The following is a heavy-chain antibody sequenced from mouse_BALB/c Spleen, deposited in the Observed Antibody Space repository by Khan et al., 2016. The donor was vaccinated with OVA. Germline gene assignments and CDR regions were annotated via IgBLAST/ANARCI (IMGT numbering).Heavy chain of an antibody. D-gene: IGHD1-1*01. CDR3: ARKNGSDFDY. J-gene: IGHJ2*01. V-gene: IGHV1-20*02. CDR1: GYSFTGYF. Sequence: VQLKQSGPELVKPGASVKISCKASGYSFTGYFMNWVMQSHGKRLEWIGRINPHIGETFYNQKFTDKATLTVDESSTKAHMELRGLASEDSAVYYCARKNGSDFDYWGQGTTLTVSS. CDR2: INPHIGET.